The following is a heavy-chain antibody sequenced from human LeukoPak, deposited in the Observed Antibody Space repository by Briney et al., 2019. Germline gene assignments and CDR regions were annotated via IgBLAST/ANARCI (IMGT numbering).Heavy chain of an antibody. V-gene: IGHV3-13*01. J-gene: IGHJ4*02. CDR3: ARVYSSSWEYYFDY. CDR2: IGTAGDT. Sequence: GGSLRLSCAASGFTFSSYDMHWVRLATGKGLEWVSAIGTAGDTYYPGSVKGRFTISRENAKNSLYLQMNSLRAGDTAVYYCARVYSSSWEYYFDYWGQGTLVTVSS. D-gene: IGHD6-13*01. CDR1: GFTFSSYD.